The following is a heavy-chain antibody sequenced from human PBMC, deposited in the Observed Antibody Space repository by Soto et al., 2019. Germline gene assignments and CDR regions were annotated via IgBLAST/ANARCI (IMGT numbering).Heavy chain of an antibody. V-gene: IGHV4-30-2*01. J-gene: IGHJ4*02. CDR1: GGSISGTTYS. CDR2: IYDSGNT. Sequence: QLQLQESGSGLVKPSQTLSLTCAVSGGSISGTTYSWSWIRQPPGKGLEWIGYIYDSGNTYYNPSLKSQFSISVDRSKNQFSLKLSSVTAEDTAVYYCASGQGEAAGQSNFAYGGQGALVTVSS. CDR3: ASGQGEAAGQSNFAY. D-gene: IGHD6-13*01.